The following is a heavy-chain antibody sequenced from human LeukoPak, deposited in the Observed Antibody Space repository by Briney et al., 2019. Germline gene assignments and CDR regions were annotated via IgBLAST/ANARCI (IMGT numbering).Heavy chain of an antibody. CDR1: GGSISSSNYY. D-gene: IGHD4-17*01. CDR2: IYYSGST. V-gene: IGHV4-39*01. Sequence: PSETLSLICTVSGGSISSSNYYWGWIRQPPGKGLEWIGSIYYSGSTYYNPSLKSRVTISVDTSKNQFSLKLSSVTAADTAVYYCARRFVRATFDYWGQGTLVTASS. J-gene: IGHJ4*02. CDR3: ARRFVRATFDY.